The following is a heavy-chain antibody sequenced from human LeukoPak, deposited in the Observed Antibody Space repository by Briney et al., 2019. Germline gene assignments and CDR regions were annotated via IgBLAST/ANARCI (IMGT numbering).Heavy chain of an antibody. J-gene: IGHJ4*02. V-gene: IGHV3-66*01. CDR2: IYSGGDT. D-gene: IGHD6-19*01. Sequence: GGSLRLPCAASGFTVSSKYMSWVRQAPGKGLEWVSVIYSGGDTYYADSVKGRFTISRDNSKNMIYLEMSSLKAEDTAVYYCARERNLEIAVAGTIFDYWGQGTLVTVSS. CDR3: ARERNLEIAVAGTIFDY. CDR1: GFTVSSKY.